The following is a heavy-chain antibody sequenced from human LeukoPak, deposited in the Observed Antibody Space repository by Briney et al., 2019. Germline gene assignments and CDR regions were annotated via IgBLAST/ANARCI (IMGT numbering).Heavy chain of an antibody. D-gene: IGHD2-15*01. CDR1: GGSISSNNYY. CDR3: ASATPFRSGASCYSSFDY. V-gene: IGHV4-39*01. J-gene: IGHJ4*02. CDR2: IYYSGST. Sequence: SETLSLTCTVSGGSISSNNYYWGWIRQPPGKGLEWIGTIYYSGSTYYNPSLKSRVTISVDTSKNQFSLKLSSVTAADTAVYYCASATPFRSGASCYSSFDYWGQGTLVTVSS.